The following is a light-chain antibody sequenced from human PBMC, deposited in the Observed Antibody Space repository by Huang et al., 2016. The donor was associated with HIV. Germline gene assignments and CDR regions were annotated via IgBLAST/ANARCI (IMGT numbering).Light chain of an antibody. Sequence: DIQMTQSPSTLSASVGDRVTITCRPSQGISSALAWYQHKPGKAPKLLIYKASSLESGVPSRFSGSGSGTEFTLTISSLQPDDFATYYCQQDKSYPWTFGQGTKVEIK. CDR2: KAS. CDR1: QGISSA. CDR3: QQDKSYPWT. V-gene: IGKV1-5*03. J-gene: IGKJ1*01.